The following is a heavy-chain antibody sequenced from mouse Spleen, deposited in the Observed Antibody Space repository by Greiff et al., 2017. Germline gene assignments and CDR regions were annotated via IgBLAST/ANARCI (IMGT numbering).Heavy chain of an antibody. D-gene: IGHD2-14*01. J-gene: IGHJ1*01. CDR3: ARVRRDWYFDV. CDR1: GYSITSGYY. Sequence: EVQLQQSGPGLVKPSQSLSLTCSVTGYSITSGYYWNWIRQFPGNKLEWMGYISYDGSNNYNPSLKNRISITRDTSKNQFFLKLNSVTTEDTATYYCARVRRDWYFDVWGAGTTVTVSS. CDR2: ISYDGSN. V-gene: IGHV3-6*01.